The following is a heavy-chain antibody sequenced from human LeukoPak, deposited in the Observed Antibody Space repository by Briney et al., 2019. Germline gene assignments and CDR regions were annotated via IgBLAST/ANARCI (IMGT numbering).Heavy chain of an antibody. CDR2: IGTAGDT. CDR1: GFTFSSYE. CDR3: ARALGRQQLVRAHYYYGMDV. J-gene: IGHJ6*02. V-gene: IGHV3-13*01. Sequence: PGGSLRLSCAASGFTFSSYEMNWVRQATGKGLEWVSAIGTAGDTYYPGSVKGRFTISRENAKNSLYLQMNSLRAGDTAVYYCARALGRQQLVRAHYYYGMDVWGQGTTVTVSS. D-gene: IGHD6-13*01.